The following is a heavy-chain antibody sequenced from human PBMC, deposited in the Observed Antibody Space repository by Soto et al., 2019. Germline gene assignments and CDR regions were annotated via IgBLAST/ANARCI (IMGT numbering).Heavy chain of an antibody. V-gene: IGHV3-23*01. Sequence: PGGSLRLSCAASGFTFSSYAMSWVRQAPGKGLEWVSAISGSGGSTYYADSVKGRFTISRDNSKNTLYLKMKSLRAEDKDGNYWAKDRGLLWFGEFFDPWGQGPLVTVSS. J-gene: IGHJ5*02. D-gene: IGHD3-10*01. CDR2: ISGSGGST. CDR1: GFTFSSYA. CDR3: AKDRGLLWFGEFFDP.